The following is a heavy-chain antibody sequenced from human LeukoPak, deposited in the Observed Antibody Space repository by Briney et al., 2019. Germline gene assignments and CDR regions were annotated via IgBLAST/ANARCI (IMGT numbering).Heavy chain of an antibody. V-gene: IGHV1-69*13. D-gene: IGHD1-26*01. CDR1: GYTFTSYA. CDR3: ARGIVGATGGNYFDY. CDR2: IIPIFGTA. Sequence: GASVKVSCKASGYTFTSYAISWVRQAPGQGLEWMGGIIPIFGTANYAQKFQGRVTITADESTSTAYIELSSLRSEDTAVYYCARGIVGATGGNYFDYWGQGTLVTVSS. J-gene: IGHJ4*02.